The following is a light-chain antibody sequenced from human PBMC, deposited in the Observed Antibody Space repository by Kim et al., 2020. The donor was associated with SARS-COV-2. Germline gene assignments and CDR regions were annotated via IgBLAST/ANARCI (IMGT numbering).Light chain of an antibody. CDR2: DAS. V-gene: IGKV3-11*01. Sequence: LAPGERATLACRASQSVSSYLAWYQQKPGQAPRLLIYDASNRATGIPARFSGSGSGTDFTLTISSLEPEDFAVYYCQQRSNWPPYTFGQGTKLEIK. CDR3: QQRSNWPPYT. CDR1: QSVSSY. J-gene: IGKJ2*01.